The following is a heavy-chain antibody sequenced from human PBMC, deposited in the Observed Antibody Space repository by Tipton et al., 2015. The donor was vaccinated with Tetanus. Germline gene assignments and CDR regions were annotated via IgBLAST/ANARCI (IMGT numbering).Heavy chain of an antibody. V-gene: IGHV4-39*01. CDR3: VRHGGLVGIYFDT. CDR1: GGSITSRSSY. J-gene: IGHJ4*02. CDR2: FYYGGRS. D-gene: IGHD2-8*02. Sequence: TLSLTCSVSGGSITSRSSYWGWIRQPPGKGLEWIATFYYGGRSYFNPSLKSRISTSVDTSRNQFSLNLSSVTATDRAMYYCVRHGGLVGIYFDTWGQGSLVTAAS.